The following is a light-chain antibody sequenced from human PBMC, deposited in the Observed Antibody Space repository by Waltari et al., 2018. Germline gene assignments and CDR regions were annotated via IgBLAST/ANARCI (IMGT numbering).Light chain of an antibody. V-gene: IGLV1-44*01. Sequence: QSVLTQPPSASGTPGQRVTISCAGGSSNIGSNTVNWYQHLPGTAPKLLIYNDNPRPSGVPDRFSCSKSGTSASLAISGLQSEDEVDYYCAAWDDSLNGQVFGGGTKLTVL. J-gene: IGLJ3*02. CDR2: NDN. CDR1: SSNIGSNT. CDR3: AAWDDSLNGQV.